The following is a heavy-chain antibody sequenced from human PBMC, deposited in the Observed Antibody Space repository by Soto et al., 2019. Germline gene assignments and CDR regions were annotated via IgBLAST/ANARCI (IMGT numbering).Heavy chain of an antibody. CDR3: ASAWSPGVDL. J-gene: IGHJ5*02. D-gene: IGHD3-3*01. Sequence: QVQLVESGGGLVKPGGSLRLSCAASGFTFSDYYMSWIRQAPGKGLEWVSYISSSGTTTYYADSVKGRFTMSRDNAKNAVFLQMNSLRADDTAVYYCASAWSPGVDLWGQGALVTVSS. CDR2: ISSSGTTT. CDR1: GFTFSDYY. V-gene: IGHV3-11*01.